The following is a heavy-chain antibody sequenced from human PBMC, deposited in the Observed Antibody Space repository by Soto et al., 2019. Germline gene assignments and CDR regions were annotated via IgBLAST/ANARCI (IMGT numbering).Heavy chain of an antibody. V-gene: IGHV4-39*01. CDR3: AKTGFWSDYRVADY. Sequence: QLQLQESGPGLVKPSETLSLTCTVSDGSISSRSSYWGWIRQPPGKGLGWIGSINYSGSTYYNPSLKSRITISVDTSKNQFSLKLSSVTAADTAVYFCAKTGFWSDYRVADYWGQGTLVTVSS. D-gene: IGHD3-3*01. J-gene: IGHJ4*02. CDR1: DGSISSRSSY. CDR2: INYSGST.